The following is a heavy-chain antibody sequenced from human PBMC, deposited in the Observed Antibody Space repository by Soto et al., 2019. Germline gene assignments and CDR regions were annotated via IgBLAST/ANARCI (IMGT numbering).Heavy chain of an antibody. V-gene: IGHV3-23*01. D-gene: IGHD3-16*01. CDR2: ISGSGGST. J-gene: IGHJ3*02. CDR1: GFTFSSYA. Sequence: EVQLLESGGGLVQPGGSLRLSCAASGFTFSSYAMSWVRQAPGKGLEWVSAISGSGGSTYYADSVKGRFTISRDNSKNTLYLQMNSLRAEDTAVYYCAKEETYYDYIWAEGQAFDIWGQGTMVTVSS. CDR3: AKEETYYDYIWAEGQAFDI.